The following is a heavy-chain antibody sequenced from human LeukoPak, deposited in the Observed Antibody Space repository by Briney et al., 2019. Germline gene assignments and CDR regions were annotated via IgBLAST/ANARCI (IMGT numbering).Heavy chain of an antibody. V-gene: IGHV1-46*01. J-gene: IGHJ4*02. CDR1: GYTFTSNY. CDR3: ARDQEGFDY. CDR2: IYPRDGST. Sequence: ASVKVSCKASGYTFTSNYIHWVRQAPGQGLEWMGMIYPRDGSTSYAQKFQGRVTVTRDTSTSTVHMELSGLRSEDTAVYYCARDQEGFDYWGQGTMVTVSS.